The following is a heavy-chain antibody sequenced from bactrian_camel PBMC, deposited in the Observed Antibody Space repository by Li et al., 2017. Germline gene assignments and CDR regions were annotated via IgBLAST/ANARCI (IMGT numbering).Heavy chain of an antibody. Sequence: HVQLVESGGGSVQAGGSLRLSCVASGITFSRHDMSWVRQAPGKEREGVAAIGSDGYTRYADSAKGRFTISKDDAKNTLYLQMNSLRPEDAAMYYCAARSSGGSWFCHLEGEFDYWGQGTQVTVS. J-gene: IGHJ6*01. CDR3: AARSSGGSWFCHLEGEFDY. CDR1: GITFSRHD. V-gene: IGHV3S55*01. D-gene: IGHD6*01. CDR2: IGSDGYT.